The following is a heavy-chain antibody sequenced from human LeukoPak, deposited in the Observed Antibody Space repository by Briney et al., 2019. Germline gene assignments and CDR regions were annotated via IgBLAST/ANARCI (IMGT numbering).Heavy chain of an antibody. Sequence: SETLSLTCTVSGGSISSSSYYWGWIRQPPGKGLEWIGSIYYSGSTYYNPSLKSRVTISVDTSKNQFSLKLSSVTAADTAVYYCARVPHYYGSGSYYLGDWGQGTLVTVSS. CDR2: IYYSGST. J-gene: IGHJ4*02. D-gene: IGHD3-10*01. CDR3: ARVPHYYGSGSYYLGD. CDR1: GGSISSSSYY. V-gene: IGHV4-39*07.